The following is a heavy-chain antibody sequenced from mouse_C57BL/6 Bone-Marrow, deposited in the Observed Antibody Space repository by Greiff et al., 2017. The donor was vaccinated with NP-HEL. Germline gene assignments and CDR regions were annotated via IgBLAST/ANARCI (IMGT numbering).Heavy chain of an antibody. CDR1: GFTFSDYG. CDR2: ISSGSSTI. V-gene: IGHV5-17*01. J-gene: IGHJ4*01. CDR3: ARGAYYSNYVLYYYAMDY. Sequence: EVMLVESGGGLVKPGGSLKLSCAASGFTFSDYGMHWVRQAPEKGLEWVAYISSGSSTIYYADTVKGRFTISRDNAKNTLFLQMTSLRSEDTAMYYCARGAYYSNYVLYYYAMDYWGQGTSVTVSS. D-gene: IGHD2-5*01.